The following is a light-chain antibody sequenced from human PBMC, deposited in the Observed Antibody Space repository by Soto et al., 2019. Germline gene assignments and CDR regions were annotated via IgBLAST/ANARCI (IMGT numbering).Light chain of an antibody. Sequence: IQMTQSPSSLSASVGDRVTITCRASQAIRNDLGWYQQKPGKAPKVLIFAASTLESGVPSRFSGSGSGTDFTLTISSLQPEDSATYYCLQDYNFPWTFGQGTKVDIK. CDR2: AAS. V-gene: IGKV1-6*02. J-gene: IGKJ1*01. CDR3: LQDYNFPWT. CDR1: QAIRND.